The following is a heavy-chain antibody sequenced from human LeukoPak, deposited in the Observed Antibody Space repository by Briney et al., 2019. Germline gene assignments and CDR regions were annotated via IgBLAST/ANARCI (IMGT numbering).Heavy chain of an antibody. J-gene: IGHJ3*02. CDR2: INPYSGGT. CDR3: ARRIAGRLINDAFDI. V-gene: IGHV1-2*02. CDR1: GYTFTSYD. Sequence: ASVKVSCKASGYTFTSYDINWVRQAPGQGLEWMGWINPYSGGTHYALIFQDRVTMTRDTSISTAYMELSRLRSDDTAVYYCARRIAGRLINDAFDIWGQGTMVTVSS. D-gene: IGHD6-6*01.